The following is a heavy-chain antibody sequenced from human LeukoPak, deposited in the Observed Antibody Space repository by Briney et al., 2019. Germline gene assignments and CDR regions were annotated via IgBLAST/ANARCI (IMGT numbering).Heavy chain of an antibody. J-gene: IGHJ5*02. Sequence: PGGSLRLSCAASGFTFSSYEMNWVRQAPGKGLEWGSYISSSGSTIYYADSVKGRFTISRDSAKNSLYLQMNSLRAEDTAVYYCARRIAVAGTIWFDPWGQGTLVTVSS. CDR1: GFTFSSYE. D-gene: IGHD6-19*01. V-gene: IGHV3-48*03. CDR3: ARRIAVAGTIWFDP. CDR2: ISSSGSTI.